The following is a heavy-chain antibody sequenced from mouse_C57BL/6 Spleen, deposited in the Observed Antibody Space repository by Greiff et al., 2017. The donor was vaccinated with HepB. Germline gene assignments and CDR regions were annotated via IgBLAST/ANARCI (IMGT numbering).Heavy chain of an antibody. CDR2: IYPGDGDT. D-gene: IGHD3-1*01. Sequence: QVQLKESGPELVKPGASVKISCKASGYAFSSSWMNWVKQRPGKGLEWIGRIYPGDGDTNYNGKFKGKATLTADKSSSTAYMQLSSLTSEDSAVYFCAGGLYAMDYWGQGTSVTVSS. V-gene: IGHV1-82*01. CDR3: AGGLYAMDY. J-gene: IGHJ4*01. CDR1: GYAFSSSW.